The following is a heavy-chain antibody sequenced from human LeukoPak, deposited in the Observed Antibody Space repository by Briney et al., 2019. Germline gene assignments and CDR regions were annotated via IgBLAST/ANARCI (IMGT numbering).Heavy chain of an antibody. CDR2: ITSNAYST. V-gene: IGHV3-23*01. Sequence: PGGSLRLSCVAYGFTLSSYAMSWVRQAPGKGREWVSGITSNAYSTYYADSVKGRFTISRDNSKNTLYLQMNGLRAEDTAVYSCPPLYCSASSCPPVGYRGQGIPVTVSS. CDR3: PPLYCSASSCPPVGY. D-gene: IGHD2-15*01. CDR1: GFTLSSYA. J-gene: IGHJ4*02.